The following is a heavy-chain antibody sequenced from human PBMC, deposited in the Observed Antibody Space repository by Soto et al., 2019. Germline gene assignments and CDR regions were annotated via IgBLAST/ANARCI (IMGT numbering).Heavy chain of an antibody. CDR3: AREKGDYGDYAVDY. J-gene: IGHJ4*02. V-gene: IGHV4-59*01. D-gene: IGHD4-17*01. Sequence: QVQLQESGPGLVKPSETLSLTCTVSGGSISSYYWSWIRQPPGKGLEWIGYIYYSGSTNYNPSLKSRATLSVDTSKNQFSLKLSSVTAADTAVYYCAREKGDYGDYAVDYWGQGTLVTVSS. CDR1: GGSISSYY. CDR2: IYYSGST.